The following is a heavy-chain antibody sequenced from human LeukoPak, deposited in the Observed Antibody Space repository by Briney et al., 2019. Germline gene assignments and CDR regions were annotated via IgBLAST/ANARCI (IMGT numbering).Heavy chain of an antibody. CDR1: GFSFSTLS. CDR3: AREILATVDY. J-gene: IGHJ4*02. Sequence: GGSLRLSCAASGFSFSTLSMNWVRQAPGKGLEWVSSISTSSSYIYYADSVKGRFTISRDNAKRSLYLQMNSLRAEDTAVYYCAREILATVDYWGQGTLVTVSS. D-gene: IGHD5-12*01. CDR2: ISTSSSYI. V-gene: IGHV3-21*01.